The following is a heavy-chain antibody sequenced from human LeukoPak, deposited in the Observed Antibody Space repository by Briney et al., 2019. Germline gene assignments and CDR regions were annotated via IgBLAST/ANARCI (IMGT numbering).Heavy chain of an antibody. D-gene: IGHD2-2*01. V-gene: IGHV3-23*01. CDR2: ISDSSGST. CDR1: GFTFSSYA. CDR3: AKSSDGSTSFDQ. Sequence: GGSLRLSCAASGFTFSSYAMSWVRQAPGKGLEWVSAISDSSGSTYYADSVKGRFTISRDNSKNTLYLQINSLRAEDMALYYCAKSSDGSTSFDQWGQGTLVTVSS. J-gene: IGHJ4*02.